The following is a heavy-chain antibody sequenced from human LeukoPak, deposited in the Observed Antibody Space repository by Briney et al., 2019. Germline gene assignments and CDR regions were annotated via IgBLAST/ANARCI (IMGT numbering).Heavy chain of an antibody. V-gene: IGHV3-11*01. CDR1: GFTFSDYY. CDR3: ARSTWLVRPHLDY. J-gene: IGHJ4*02. Sequence: PGGSLRLSCAASGFTFSDYYMTWIRQAPGKGLEWVSCISSSGSTIFYADSVKGRFTISRDNAKSSLFLQMNSLRAEDTAVYYCARSTWLVRPHLDYWGQGTLVTVSS. CDR2: ISSSGSTI. D-gene: IGHD6-19*01.